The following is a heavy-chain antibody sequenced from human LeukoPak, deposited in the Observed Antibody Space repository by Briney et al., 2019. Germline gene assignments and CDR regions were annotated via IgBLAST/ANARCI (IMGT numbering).Heavy chain of an antibody. V-gene: IGHV1-46*01. CDR2: INPSGGST. CDR3: ARKAMVRGVISGFYMDV. D-gene: IGHD3-10*01. CDR1: GYTFSSYY. J-gene: IGHJ6*03. Sequence: ASVKVSCKASGYTFSSYYIHWVRQAPGQGLEWMGLINPSGGSTNYAQKLQGRVTMTRDTSISTAYMELSRLRSDDTAVYYCARKAMVRGVISGFYMDVWGKGTTVTISS.